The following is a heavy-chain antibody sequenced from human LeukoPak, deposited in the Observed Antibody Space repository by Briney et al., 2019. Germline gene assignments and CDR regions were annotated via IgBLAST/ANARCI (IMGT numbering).Heavy chain of an antibody. V-gene: IGHV3-23*01. CDR2: ISGSGGST. Sequence: GGSLRLSCAASGFTFSSYAMSWVRQAPGKGLEWVSAISGSGGSTYYADSVKGRFTISRDNSKNTLYLQMNSLRAEDTAVYYCAKDDDYVWGSYSAFGIWGQGKMVTVSS. CDR1: GFTFSSYA. D-gene: IGHD3-16*01. CDR3: AKDDDYVWGSYSAFGI. J-gene: IGHJ3*02.